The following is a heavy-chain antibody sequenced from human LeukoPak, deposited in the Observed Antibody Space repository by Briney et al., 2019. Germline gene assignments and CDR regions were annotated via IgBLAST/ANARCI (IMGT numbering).Heavy chain of an antibody. D-gene: IGHD3-10*01. CDR3: VKAISPTMVRGVMTPLDY. J-gene: IGHJ4*02. Sequence: GGSLRLSCAASGFTFSSYAMSWVRQAPGKGLEWVSAISGSGGSTYYADSVKGRFTISRDNSKNTLYLQMNSLRAEDTAVYYCVKAISPTMVRGVMTPLDYWGQGTLVTVSS. CDR1: GFTFSSYA. V-gene: IGHV3-23*01. CDR2: ISGSGGST.